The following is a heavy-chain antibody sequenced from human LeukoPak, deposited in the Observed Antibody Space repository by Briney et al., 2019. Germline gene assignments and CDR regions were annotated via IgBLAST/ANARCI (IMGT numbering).Heavy chain of an antibody. V-gene: IGHV5-51*01. CDR1: GYIFNNYW. D-gene: IGHD5-24*01. CDR3: ARRRGDGYNSPFDY. Sequence: GESLKISCKGSGYIFNNYWIGWVRQMPGKGLEWMGNIYPADSDTRYSPSFQGQVTISVDKSISTAYLQWSSLKASDTAMYYCARRRGDGYNSPFDYWGQGTLVTVSS. CDR2: IYPADSDT. J-gene: IGHJ4*02.